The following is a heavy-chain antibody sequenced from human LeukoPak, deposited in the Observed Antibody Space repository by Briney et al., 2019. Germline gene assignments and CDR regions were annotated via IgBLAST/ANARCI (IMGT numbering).Heavy chain of an antibody. CDR3: ARDWAFVAYNWFDP. J-gene: IGHJ5*02. Sequence: ASLKVSCKASGYTFTGYYMHWVRQAPGQGLAWMGWINPNSGGTNYAQKFQGRVTMTRDTSISTAYMELSRLRSDDTAVYYCARDWAFVAYNWFDPWGQGTLVTVSS. CDR2: INPNSGGT. CDR1: GYTFTGYY. V-gene: IGHV1-2*02. D-gene: IGHD3-16*01.